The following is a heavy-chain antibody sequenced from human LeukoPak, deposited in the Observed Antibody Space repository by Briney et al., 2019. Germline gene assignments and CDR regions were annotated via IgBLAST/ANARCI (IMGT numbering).Heavy chain of an antibody. Sequence: SVPALVKPTQTLTLTCTFSGFSLSTSGMCVSWIRQPPGKALEWLALIDWDDDKYYSTSLKTRLTISKDTSKNQVVLTMTNMDPVGTATYYCARSPLRYYYYGMDVWGQGTTVTVSS. CDR1: GFSLSTSGMC. D-gene: IGHD3-16*02. V-gene: IGHV2-70*01. CDR2: IDWDDDK. CDR3: ARSPLRYYYYGMDV. J-gene: IGHJ6*02.